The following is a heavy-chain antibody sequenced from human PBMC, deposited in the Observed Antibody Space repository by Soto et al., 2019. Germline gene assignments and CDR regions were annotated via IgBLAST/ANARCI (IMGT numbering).Heavy chain of an antibody. Sequence: QVQLQESGPGLVKPSQTLSLTCTVSGGSISSGGYYWTWIRQHPGKGLEWIGYNYYSGITYYNPSLKSRVTISLDKSKNQFPLKLSSVTAADTAVYYCARGSSIAGLYYGMDVWGQGTTVTVSS. CDR2: NYYSGIT. J-gene: IGHJ6*02. D-gene: IGHD6-6*01. CDR1: GGSISSGGYY. V-gene: IGHV4-31*03. CDR3: ARGSSIAGLYYGMDV.